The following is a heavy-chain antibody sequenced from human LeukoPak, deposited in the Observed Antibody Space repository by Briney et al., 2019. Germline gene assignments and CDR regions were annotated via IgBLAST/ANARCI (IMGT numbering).Heavy chain of an antibody. V-gene: IGHV1-69*05. D-gene: IGHD3-22*01. Sequence: KVSCKASGGTFSSYAISWVRQAPGQGLEWMGGIIPIFGTANYAQKFQGRVTITTDESTRTDYMELRSLRSEDTAVYYCERGFRYDSSGLTYYFDYWGQGTMVTVSS. CDR2: IIPIFGTA. J-gene: IGHJ4*02. CDR1: GGTFSSYA. CDR3: ERGFRYDSSGLTYYFDY.